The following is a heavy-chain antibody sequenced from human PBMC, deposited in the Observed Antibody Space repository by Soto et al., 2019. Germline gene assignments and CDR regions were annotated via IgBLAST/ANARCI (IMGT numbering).Heavy chain of an antibody. CDR2: VFPGGPT. V-gene: IGHV4-4*07. CDR3: ARTLSGFTYGSRQFYFDY. D-gene: IGHD3-10*01. CDR1: GDPITSYF. J-gene: IGHJ4*02. Sequence: QVQLQESGPGLVKPSETLSLICTVSGDPITSYFWTWLRQPAGKGLEWIGHVFPGGPTSHNSSLKNRVSRSIDTSKNQFSLALTSVTAADTAVYYCARTLSGFTYGSRQFYFDYWGQGTLVTVSS.